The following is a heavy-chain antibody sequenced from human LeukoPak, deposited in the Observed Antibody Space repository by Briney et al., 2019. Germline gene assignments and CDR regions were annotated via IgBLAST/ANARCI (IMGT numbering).Heavy chain of an antibody. CDR3: AMLLVSAFDI. CDR2: IYYSGST. J-gene: IGHJ3*02. D-gene: IGHD2-8*02. Sequence: SETLSLTCTVSGGSISSGGYYWSWIRQHPGTGLEWIGYIYYSGSTYYNPSPKSRVTISVDTSKNQFSLKLSSVTAADTAVYYCAMLLVSAFDIWGQGTMVTVSS. CDR1: GGSISSGGYY. V-gene: IGHV4-31*03.